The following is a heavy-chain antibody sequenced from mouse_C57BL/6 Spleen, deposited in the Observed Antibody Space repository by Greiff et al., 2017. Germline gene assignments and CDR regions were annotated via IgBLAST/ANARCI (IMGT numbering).Heavy chain of an antibody. J-gene: IGHJ1*03. CDR2: INPSTGGT. CDR1: GYSFTGYY. Sequence: VQLQQSGPELVKPGASVKISCKASGYSFTGYYMNWVKQSPEKSLEWIGEINPSTGGTTYNQKFKAKATLTVDKSSSTAYMQRKSLTSEDSAVYYCARSHYSNWYFDVWGTGTTVTVSS. V-gene: IGHV1-42*01. D-gene: IGHD2-5*01. CDR3: ARSHYSNWYFDV.